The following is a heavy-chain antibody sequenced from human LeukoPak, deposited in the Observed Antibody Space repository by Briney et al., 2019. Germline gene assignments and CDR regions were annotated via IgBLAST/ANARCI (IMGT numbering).Heavy chain of an antibody. D-gene: IGHD6-19*01. CDR2: IYHGSA. CDR1: DDSVSSSRYY. J-gene: IGHJ5*01. V-gene: IGHV4-61*01. CDR3: AREGGRQWLVSGALDS. Sequence: SETLSLTCTVSDDSVSSSRYYGTWIRQPPGKGLEWIGYIYHGSATYNPSLESRVTLSMDTSKNQYSLKMPSVTAADTAVYYCAREGGRQWLVSGALDSWGQGTLVTVSS.